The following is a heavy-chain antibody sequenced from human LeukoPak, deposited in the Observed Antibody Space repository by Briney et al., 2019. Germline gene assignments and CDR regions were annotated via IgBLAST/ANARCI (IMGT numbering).Heavy chain of an antibody. Sequence: PGGSLRLSCAASGFIFSSYAMNWVRQAPGKGLEWVSAISGSGGSTYYADSVKGRFTISRDNSKNTLYLQMNSLRAEDTAVYYCAKGGIRGVIITLFDYWGQGTLVTVSS. D-gene: IGHD3-10*01. CDR3: AKGGIRGVIITLFDY. J-gene: IGHJ4*02. V-gene: IGHV3-23*01. CDR2: ISGSGGST. CDR1: GFIFSSYA.